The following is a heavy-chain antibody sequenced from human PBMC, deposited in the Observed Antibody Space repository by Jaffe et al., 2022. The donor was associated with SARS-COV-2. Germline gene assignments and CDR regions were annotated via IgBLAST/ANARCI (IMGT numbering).Heavy chain of an antibody. V-gene: IGHV3-23*01. Sequence: EVQLLESGGGLVQPGGSLRLSCAASGFTFSSYSMGWVRQAPGEGLEWVSSIIGSTGGTYYADSVKGRFTISRDNSKNTLYLQMNSLRAEDTAVYYCAKGAPGVRESDYWGQGTLVTVSS. D-gene: IGHD2-8*01. CDR3: AKGAPGVRESDY. J-gene: IGHJ4*02. CDR1: GFTFSSYS. CDR2: IIGSTGGT.